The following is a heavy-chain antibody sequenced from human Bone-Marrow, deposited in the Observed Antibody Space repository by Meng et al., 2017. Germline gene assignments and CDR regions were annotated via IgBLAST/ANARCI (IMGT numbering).Heavy chain of an antibody. CDR2: INHSGST. Sequence: QVKHQQWGAGLLKPSETLSLTCAVYGGSFSGYYWSWIRQPPGKGLEWIGEINHSGSTNYNPSLKSRVTISVDTSKNQFSLKLSSVTAADTAVYYCARGARVAGTDYWGQGTLVTVSS. J-gene: IGHJ4*02. CDR3: ARGARVAGTDY. CDR1: GGSFSGYY. D-gene: IGHD6-19*01. V-gene: IGHV4-34*01.